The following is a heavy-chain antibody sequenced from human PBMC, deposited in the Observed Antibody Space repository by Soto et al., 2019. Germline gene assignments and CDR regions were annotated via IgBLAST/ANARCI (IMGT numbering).Heavy chain of an antibody. CDR2: ISYDGSNK. J-gene: IGHJ4*02. V-gene: IGHV3-30-3*01. Sequence: QVQLVESGGGVVQPGRSLRLSCAASGFTFSNYAMHWVRQAPGKGLEWVAVISYDGSNKYYADSVKGRFTISRDNSKNIQYLHSNSFRAQDTAMYYVSRPDLGGGSYLDYWGQGTLVTVSS. CDR3: SRPDLGGGSYLDY. CDR1: GFTFSNYA. D-gene: IGHD1-26*01.